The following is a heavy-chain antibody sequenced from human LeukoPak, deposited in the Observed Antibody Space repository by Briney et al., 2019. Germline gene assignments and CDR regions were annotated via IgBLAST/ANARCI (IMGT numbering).Heavy chain of an antibody. V-gene: IGHV3-48*04. CDR1: GFTFSSYS. J-gene: IGHJ4*02. CDR3: ARGYCSGGSCYGGDY. D-gene: IGHD2-15*01. Sequence: PGGSLRLSCAASGFTFSSYSMNWVRQAPGKGLEWVSYISSSGTTIYYAGRRFTISRDNAKNSLYLLMNSLRAEDTAIYYCARGYCSGGSCYGGDYWGQGTLVTVSS. CDR2: ISSSGTTI.